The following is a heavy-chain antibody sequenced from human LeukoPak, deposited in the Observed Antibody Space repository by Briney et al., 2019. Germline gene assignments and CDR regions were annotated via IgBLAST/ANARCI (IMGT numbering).Heavy chain of an antibody. CDR1: GGTFSSYT. CDR2: IIPIFGTA. Sequence: SVKVSCKASGGTFSSYTISWVRQAPGQGLEWMGGIIPIFGTANYAQKFQGRVTITADESTSTAYMELSSLRSEDTAVYYCARDNVGVVTWFDPWGQGTLVTVSS. V-gene: IGHV1-69*13. D-gene: IGHD2-21*02. J-gene: IGHJ5*02. CDR3: ARDNVGVVTWFDP.